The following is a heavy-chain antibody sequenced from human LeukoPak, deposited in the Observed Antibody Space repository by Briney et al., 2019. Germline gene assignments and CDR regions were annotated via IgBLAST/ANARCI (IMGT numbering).Heavy chain of an antibody. CDR3: AKDEGYYDSSGYYWGHFDY. CDR1: GFTFSNYA. V-gene: IGHV3-23*01. D-gene: IGHD3-22*01. J-gene: IGHJ4*02. CDR2: ISGSGGST. Sequence: GGSLRLSCAASGFTFSNYAMTWVRQAPGKGLEWVSGISGSGGSTYCADSVKGRFTISRDNSKNTLYLQMNSLRAEDTAVYYCAKDEGYYDSSGYYWGHFDYWGQGTLVTVSS.